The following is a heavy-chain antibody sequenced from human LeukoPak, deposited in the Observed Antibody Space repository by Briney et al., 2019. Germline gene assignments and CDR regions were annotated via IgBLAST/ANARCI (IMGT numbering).Heavy chain of an antibody. V-gene: IGHV3-11*01. J-gene: IGHJ4*02. Sequence: GGSLRLSCAASGFTFSDYYMTWLRQAPGKGLEWVSYISSGRTIIYYADSVKGRFTISRDNSKNSPYLQMNTLRAEDTAIYYCARATGRWWYYFDHWGQGTQVTVSS. CDR1: GFTFSDYY. D-gene: IGHD2-15*01. CDR2: ISSGRTII. CDR3: ARATGRWWYYFDH.